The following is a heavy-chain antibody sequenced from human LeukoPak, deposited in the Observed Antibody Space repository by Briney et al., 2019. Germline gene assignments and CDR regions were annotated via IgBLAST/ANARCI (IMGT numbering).Heavy chain of an antibody. D-gene: IGHD3-22*01. CDR3: ARDLPDSSGYYYYYYYMDV. J-gene: IGHJ6*03. CDR2: ISSSSSYI. Sequence: GGSLRLSCAASGFTFSSYSMNWVRQAPGKGLEWVSSISSSSSYIYYADSVKGRFTISRDNAKNSLYLQMNSLRAEDTAVYYCARDLPDSSGYYYYYYYMDVWGKGTTVTISS. CDR1: GFTFSSYS. V-gene: IGHV3-21*01.